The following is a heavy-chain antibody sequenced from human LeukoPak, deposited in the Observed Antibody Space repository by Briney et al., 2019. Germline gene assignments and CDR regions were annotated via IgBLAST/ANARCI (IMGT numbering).Heavy chain of an antibody. CDR3: APQQTYSPYNWFDP. Sequence: GGSLRLSCAASGFLFSGYSMTWVRQAPGTGLVWVSRIHPDGSITTYADSVKGRFTISRDNAKNTLYLQMNSLRAEDTAVYYCAPQQTYSPYNWFDPWGQGTLVTVSS. CDR2: IHPDGSIT. J-gene: IGHJ5*02. V-gene: IGHV3-74*03. CDR1: GFLFSGYS. D-gene: IGHD5-12*01.